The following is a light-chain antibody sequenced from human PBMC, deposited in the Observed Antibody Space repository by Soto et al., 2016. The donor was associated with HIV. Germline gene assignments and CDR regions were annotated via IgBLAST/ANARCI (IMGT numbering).Light chain of an antibody. CDR2: DDS. V-gene: IGLV3-21*03. J-gene: IGLJ2*01. Sequence: SYVLTQPPSVSVAPEKTARITCGGNNIGSKSVHWYQQKPGQAPVLVVYDDSHRPSGIPERFSGSNSGNTVTLTITRVEAGDEADYYCQVWDSSSAHPVFGGGTKLTVL. CDR1: NIGSKS. CDR3: QVWDSSSAHPV.